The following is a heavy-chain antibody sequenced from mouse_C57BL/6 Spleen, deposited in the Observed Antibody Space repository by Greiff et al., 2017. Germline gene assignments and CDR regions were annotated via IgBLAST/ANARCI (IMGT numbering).Heavy chain of an antibody. V-gene: IGHV14-4*01. CDR3: TLSYSNYDAY. CDR2: IDPENGDT. J-gene: IGHJ3*01. Sequence: EVKLVESGAELVRPGASVKLSCTASGFNIKDDYMHWVKQRPEQGLEWIGWIDPENGDTEYASKFQGKATITADTSSNTAYLQLSSLTSEDTAVYCCTLSYSNYDAYWGQGTLVTVSA. D-gene: IGHD2-5*01. CDR1: GFNIKDDY.